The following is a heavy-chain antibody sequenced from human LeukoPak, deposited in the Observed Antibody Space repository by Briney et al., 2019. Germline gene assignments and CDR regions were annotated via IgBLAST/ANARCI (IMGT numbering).Heavy chain of an antibody. J-gene: IGHJ3*02. CDR3: ARYGDYGAFDI. D-gene: IGHD4-17*01. CDR1: GYTFTGYY. Sequence: ASVKVSCKASGYTFTGYYMHWVRQAPGQGLEWMGRINPNSGGTNYAQRFQGRVTMTRDTSISTAYMELSRLRSDGTAVYYCARYGDYGAFDIWGQGTMVTVSS. V-gene: IGHV1-2*06. CDR2: INPNSGGT.